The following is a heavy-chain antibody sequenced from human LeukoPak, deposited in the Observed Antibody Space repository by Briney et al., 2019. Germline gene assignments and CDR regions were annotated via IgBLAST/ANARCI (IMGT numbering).Heavy chain of an antibody. V-gene: IGHV3-23*01. Sequence: PGGSLRLSCAASGFTFSSYAVSWVRQAPGKGLEWVSAISGSGGSTYYADSVKGRFTISRDNSKNTLYLQMNSLRAEDTAVYYCAKEVFDGSGSYYVYWGQGTLVTVSS. CDR1: GFTFSSYA. D-gene: IGHD3-10*01. J-gene: IGHJ4*02. CDR3: AKEVFDGSGSYYVY. CDR2: ISGSGGST.